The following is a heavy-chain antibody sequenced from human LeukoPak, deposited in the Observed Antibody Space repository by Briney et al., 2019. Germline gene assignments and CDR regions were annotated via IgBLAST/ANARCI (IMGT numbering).Heavy chain of an antibody. CDR3: GRMMGGGKLEWLSLPPDAFDI. V-gene: IGHV1-46*01. Sequence: AASVTVSFTASGYTFTIYYMHGVRPAPGEGLEWMGIINPSGGSTSYAQQFQGRVTMTRATSTSTVYMELSSLRSEDTAVYYCGRMMGGGKLEWLSLPPDAFDIWGQGTMVTVSS. D-gene: IGHD3-3*01. CDR1: GYTFTIYY. J-gene: IGHJ3*02. CDR2: INPSGGST.